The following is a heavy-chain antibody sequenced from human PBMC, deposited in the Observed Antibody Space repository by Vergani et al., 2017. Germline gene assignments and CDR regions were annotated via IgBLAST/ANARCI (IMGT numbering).Heavy chain of an antibody. J-gene: IGHJ4*02. CDR2: IWYDGSNT. CDR1: GFAFRTYG. D-gene: IGHD3-22*01. V-gene: IGHV3-33*01. CDR3: ARSRYDSSGFSTIFRY. Sequence: QVQLVESGGGVVQPGRSLRLSCVASGFAFRTYGMHWVRQAPGKVLEWVAIIWYDGSNTYYADSVKGRFTVSRDNSRNTLFLQMNSLRVEDTAVYYCARSRYDSSGFSTIFRYWGQGTRVTVS.